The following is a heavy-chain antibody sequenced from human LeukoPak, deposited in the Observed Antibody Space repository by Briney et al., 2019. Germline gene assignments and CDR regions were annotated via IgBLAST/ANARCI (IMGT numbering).Heavy chain of an antibody. CDR3: ASVSRDGYKY. J-gene: IGHJ4*02. CDR1: GFTFSSYA. V-gene: IGHV3-64*01. Sequence: GGSLRLSCAASGFTFSSYAMHWVRQAPGKGLEYVSAISSNGGSTYYANSVKGRFTISRDNSKNTLYLQMGSLRAEDMAVYYCASVSRDGYKYWGQGTLVTVSS. CDR2: ISSNGGST. D-gene: IGHD5-24*01.